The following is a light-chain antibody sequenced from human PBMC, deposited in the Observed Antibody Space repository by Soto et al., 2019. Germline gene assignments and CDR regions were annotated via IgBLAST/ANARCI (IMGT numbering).Light chain of an antibody. CDR3: QQHGSSLALT. CDR1: QSIHTS. CDR2: GAS. V-gene: IGKV3-20*01. Sequence: EIVLTQSPGTLSLSPGERATLSCRASQSIHTSLAWYQQKPGQAPRLLIYGASSRATGIPDRFTGSGSGTDFTLTISRLEPEDFAVYYCQQHGSSLALTFGGGTKVDIK. J-gene: IGKJ4*01.